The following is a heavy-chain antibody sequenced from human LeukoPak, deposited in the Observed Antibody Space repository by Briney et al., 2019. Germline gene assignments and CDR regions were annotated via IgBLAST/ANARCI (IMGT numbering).Heavy chain of an antibody. CDR2: IYSDGST. J-gene: IGHJ4*02. CDR1: GFAVSSKY. D-gene: IGHD6-13*01. Sequence: GGSLRLSCAASGFAVSSKYMTWVRQAPGKGMEWVSVIYSDGSTFYADSAKGRFTISRDNAKNTLFLQMNSLKPEDTAVYYCARDLHPPYIAAPGGVGYWGQGTLVTVSS. CDR3: ARDLHPPYIAAPGGVGY. V-gene: IGHV3-53*05.